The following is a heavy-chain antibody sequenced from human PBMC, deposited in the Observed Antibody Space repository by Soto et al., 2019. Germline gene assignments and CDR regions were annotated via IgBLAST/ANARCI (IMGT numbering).Heavy chain of an antibody. CDR1: GFTFRSYD. D-gene: IGHD3-3*01. CDR2: IGTAGDP. V-gene: IGHV3-13*05. Sequence: EVQLVESGGGLVQPGGSPRLSCAASGFTFRSYDMHWVRQATGKGLEWVSAIGTAGDPYYPGSVKGRFTISRENAKNSLYLQMNSLRAEDTALYYCAIFGVVINWFDPWGQGTLVTVSS. CDR3: AIFGVVINWFDP. J-gene: IGHJ5*02.